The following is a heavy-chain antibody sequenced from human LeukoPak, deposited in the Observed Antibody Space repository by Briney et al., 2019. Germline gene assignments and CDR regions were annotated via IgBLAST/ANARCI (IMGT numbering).Heavy chain of an antibody. D-gene: IGHD3-10*01. CDR1: GYTFTNFG. CDR2: SSGYNGDT. CDR3: AKDPSSSITMVLHVPGY. J-gene: IGHJ4*02. Sequence: GASVKVSCKASGYTFTNFGISWVRQAPGQGLEWIGWSSGYNGDTNHVQKFHGRVTLTIDTSTSTVYMELSSLRSEDTAVYYCAKDPSSSITMVLHVPGYWGQGTLVTVSS. V-gene: IGHV1-18*01.